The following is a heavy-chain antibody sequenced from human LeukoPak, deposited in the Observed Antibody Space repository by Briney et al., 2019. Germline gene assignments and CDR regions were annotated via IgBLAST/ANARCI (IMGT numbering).Heavy chain of an antibody. V-gene: IGHV4-59*01. CDR2: IFYSGST. D-gene: IGHD5-24*01. Sequence: PSETLSLTCCVSGGSISNSFWTWIRQPPGKGLEWIGCIFYSGSTNYNPSLKSRVTISVDTSKNQLSLKVTSVTAADTAVYYCARGARGAGYNFDYWGQGTLVTVSS. CDR3: ARGARGAGYNFDY. CDR1: GGSISNSF. J-gene: IGHJ4*02.